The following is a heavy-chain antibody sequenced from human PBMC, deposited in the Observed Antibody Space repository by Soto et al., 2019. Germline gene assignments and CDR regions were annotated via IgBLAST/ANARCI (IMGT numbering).Heavy chain of an antibody. CDR2: INESGGT. J-gene: IGHJ6*02. V-gene: IGHV4-34*01. CDR3: ARVRVYYGSTSGGRVQFFYYGMDV. Sequence: PSETLSLTCAVHGGSFRGYFWSWVRQSPGRGLEWIGEINESGGTDYNPSLQSRVSISVDTSKSQFSLNLTSVTGADTAVYLCARVRVYYGSTSGGRVQFFYYGMDVWGQGTTVTVSS. D-gene: IGHD3-10*01. CDR1: GGSFRGYF.